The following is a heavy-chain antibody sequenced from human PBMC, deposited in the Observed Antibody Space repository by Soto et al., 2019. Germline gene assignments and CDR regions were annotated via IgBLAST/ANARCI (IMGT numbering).Heavy chain of an antibody. CDR3: ARDAPSRVGVDHRYYFDY. Sequence: SETLSLTCTVSGGSISSGDYYWNWIRQPPGKGLEWIGYIYNSGSTNYNPSLKSRVTISLDTSKNQFSLKLSSVTAADTAVYYCARDAPSRVGVDHRYYFDYWGRGTLVTVSS. D-gene: IGHD1-26*01. CDR1: GGSISSGDYY. V-gene: IGHV4-30-4*02. J-gene: IGHJ4*02. CDR2: IYNSGST.